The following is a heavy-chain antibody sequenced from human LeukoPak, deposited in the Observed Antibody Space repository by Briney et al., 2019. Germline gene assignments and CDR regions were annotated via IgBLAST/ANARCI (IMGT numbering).Heavy chain of an antibody. D-gene: IGHD1-26*01. CDR3: ARHDMDVAGGGLDYFDY. CDR1: GGSISRYY. CDR2: IYYSGST. J-gene: IGHJ4*02. V-gene: IGHV4-59*08. Sequence: SETLSLTCTVSGGSISRYYWSWIRQPPGKGLEWMWYIYYSGSTNYNPSLKSRVAISVDTSKNQFSLKLSSVTAADTAVYYCARHDMDVAGGGLDYFDYWGQGTLVTVSS.